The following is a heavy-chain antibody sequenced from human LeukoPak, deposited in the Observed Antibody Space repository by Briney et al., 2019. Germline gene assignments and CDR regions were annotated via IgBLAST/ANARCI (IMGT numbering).Heavy chain of an antibody. J-gene: IGHJ3*02. V-gene: IGHV4-4*02. CDR3: ARRHKVGAGDALDI. CDR1: GGSISSSNW. Sequence: PSETLSLTCAVSGGSISSSNWWSWVRQPPGKGLEWIGEIYHGGSTNYNPSLKSRVTISVDKSKNQFSLKLSSVTAADTAVYYCARRHKVGAGDALDIWGQGTMVTVSP. D-gene: IGHD3-10*01. CDR2: IYHGGST.